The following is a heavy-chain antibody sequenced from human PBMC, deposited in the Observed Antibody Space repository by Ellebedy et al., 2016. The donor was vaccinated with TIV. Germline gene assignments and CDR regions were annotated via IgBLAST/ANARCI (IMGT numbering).Heavy chain of an antibody. Sequence: SETLSLTCTVSGDSISSSTNYWGWIRQPPGKGLEWIGSMYYSGTTYYDPSLKSRVTISVDTSQSQFSLKLTSGTAADTAVYYCARWFGELLYVRWFDPWGQGTLVTVSS. V-gene: IGHV4-39*01. CDR3: ARWFGELLYVRWFDP. J-gene: IGHJ5*02. CDR2: MYYSGTT. CDR1: GDSISSSTNY. D-gene: IGHD3-10*01.